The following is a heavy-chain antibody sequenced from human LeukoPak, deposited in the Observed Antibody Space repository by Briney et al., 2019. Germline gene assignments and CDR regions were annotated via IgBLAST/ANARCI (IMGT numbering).Heavy chain of an antibody. CDR2: IWFDGSNT. CDR3: AIATTGRGAFGS. D-gene: IGHD1-1*01. CDR1: GFTFSNYG. V-gene: IGHV3-33*03. J-gene: IGHJ4*02. Sequence: TGGSLRLSCAASGFTFSNYGMHWVRQAPGKGLEWVAVIWFDGSNTYYADSVKGRFTISRDNSKNSLSLQMNSLTAEDTAIYYCAIATTGRGAFGSWGQGTLVSVSS.